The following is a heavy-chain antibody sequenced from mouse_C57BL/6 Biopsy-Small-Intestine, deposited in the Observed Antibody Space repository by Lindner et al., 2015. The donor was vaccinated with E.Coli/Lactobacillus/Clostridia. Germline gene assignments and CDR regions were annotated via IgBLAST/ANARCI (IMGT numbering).Heavy chain of an antibody. V-gene: IGHV1-15*01. J-gene: IGHJ4*01. CDR1: GYTFTDYE. D-gene: IGHD2-3*01. Sequence: VQLQESGAELVRPGASVTLSCKASGYTFTDYEMHWVKQTPVHGLEWIGAIDPETGGTAYNQKFKGKAILTADKSSSTAYMELRSLTSEDSAVYYLVIYDGYYAMDYWGQGTSVTVPS. CDR2: IDPETGGT. CDR3: VIYDGYYAMDY.